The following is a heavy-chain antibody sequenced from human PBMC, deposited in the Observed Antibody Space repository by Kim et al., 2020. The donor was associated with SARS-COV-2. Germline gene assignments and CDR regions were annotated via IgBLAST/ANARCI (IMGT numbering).Heavy chain of an antibody. CDR2: IYTSGST. CDR1: GGSISSGSYY. J-gene: IGHJ6*02. D-gene: IGHD4-17*01. Sequence: SETLSLTCTVSGGSISSGSYYWSWIRQPAGKGLEWIGRIYTSGSTNYNPSLKSRVTISVDTSKNQFSLKLSSVTAADTAVYYCRGTTASDGLYYYYYGMDVWGQGTTVTVSS. V-gene: IGHV4-61*02. CDR3: RGTTASDGLYYYYYGMDV.